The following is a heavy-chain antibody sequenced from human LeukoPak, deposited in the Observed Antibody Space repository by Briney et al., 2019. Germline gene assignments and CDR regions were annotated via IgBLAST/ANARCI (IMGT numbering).Heavy chain of an antibody. Sequence: GGSLRLSCAASGFTFSSYSMNWVRQAPGKGLEWVSYISSSSSTIYYADSVKGRFTISRDNAKNSLYLQMNSLRAEHTAVYYCARKVQLWLDYYGMDVWGQGTTVTVSS. J-gene: IGHJ6*02. CDR1: GFTFSSYS. CDR2: ISSSSSTI. CDR3: ARKVQLWLDYYGMDV. D-gene: IGHD5-18*01. V-gene: IGHV3-48*01.